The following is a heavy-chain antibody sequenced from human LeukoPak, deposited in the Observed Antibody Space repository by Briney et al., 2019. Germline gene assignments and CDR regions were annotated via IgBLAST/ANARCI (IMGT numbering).Heavy chain of an antibody. CDR2: ISDSGGST. Sequence: GGSLRLSCAVSGITLSNYDMSWVRQAPGKGLEWVAGISDSGGSTNYADSVKGRFTISRDNPKNTLHLQMNSLRAEDTAVYFFAKRGVVIRVILVGFHKQAYYFDSWGQGALVTVSS. J-gene: IGHJ4*02. V-gene: IGHV3-23*01. CDR3: AKRGVVIRVILVGFHKQAYYFDS. CDR1: GITLSNYD. D-gene: IGHD3-22*01.